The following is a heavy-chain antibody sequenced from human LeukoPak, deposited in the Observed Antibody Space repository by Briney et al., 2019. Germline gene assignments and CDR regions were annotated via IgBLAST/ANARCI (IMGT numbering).Heavy chain of an antibody. CDR3: AKELHVAVAVADYYYFYMDV. CDR2: INGGGNTT. D-gene: IGHD6-19*01. V-gene: IGHV3-23*01. Sequence: GGSLRLSCAASGFAFSSFAMGWVRQSPGKGLEWLSTINGGGNTTFYADSVKGRFTISRDNSKNTLYLHMDSLRPDDTAIYYCAKELHVAVAVADYYYFYMDVWGRGTAVTVSS. CDR1: GFAFSSFA. J-gene: IGHJ6*03.